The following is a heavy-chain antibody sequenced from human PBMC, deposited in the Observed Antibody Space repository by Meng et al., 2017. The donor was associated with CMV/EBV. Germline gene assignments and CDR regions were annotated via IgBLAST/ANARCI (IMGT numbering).Heavy chain of an antibody. V-gene: IGHV3-30*02. CDR3: TTGYQH. CDR1: GFTFSSYG. J-gene: IGHJ1*01. Sequence: GGSLRLSCAASGFTFSSYGMHWVRQAPGKGLEWVAFIRYDGSNKYYADSVKGRFTISRDNSKNTLYLQMNSLKTEDTAVYYCTTGYQHWGQGTLVTVSS. CDR2: IRYDGSNK.